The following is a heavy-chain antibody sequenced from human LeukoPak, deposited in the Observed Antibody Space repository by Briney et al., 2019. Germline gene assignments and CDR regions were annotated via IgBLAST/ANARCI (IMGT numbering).Heavy chain of an antibody. CDR2: ISTNSNYI. D-gene: IGHD1-26*01. CDR3: ARDVGASAPDAFDI. CDR1: GFTFSTYN. V-gene: IGHV3-21*01. J-gene: IGHJ3*02. Sequence: GRSLRLSCAASGFTFSTYNMNWVRQAPGKGLEWVSSISTNSNYIHYADSVKGRFTIPRDNAKNSLYLQMNSMRVEDTDVYYCARDVGASAPDAFDIWGQGTMVTVSS.